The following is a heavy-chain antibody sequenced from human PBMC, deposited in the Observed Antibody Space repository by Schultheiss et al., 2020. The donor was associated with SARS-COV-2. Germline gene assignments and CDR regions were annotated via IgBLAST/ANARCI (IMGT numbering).Heavy chain of an antibody. CDR3: AKPYGSGSYQHDAFDI. Sequence: GGSLRLSCAASGFTFSSYAMHWVRQAPGKGLEWVAVISYDGSNKYYADSVKGRFTISRDNSKNTLYLQMNSLRAEDTAVYYCAKPYGSGSYQHDAFDIWGQGTMVTVSS. CDR1: GFTFSSYA. V-gene: IGHV3-30*07. CDR2: ISYDGSNK. J-gene: IGHJ3*02. D-gene: IGHD3-10*01.